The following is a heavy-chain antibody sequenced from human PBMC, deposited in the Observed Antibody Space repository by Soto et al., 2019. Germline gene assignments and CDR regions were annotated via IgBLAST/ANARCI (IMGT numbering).Heavy chain of an antibody. J-gene: IGHJ4*02. CDR2: ISYDASKK. D-gene: IGHD1-7*01. CDR1: GFNFRRYG. V-gene: IGHV3-30*18. Sequence: GGSLRLSCASSGFNFRRYGRRWIRQSPGKGLEWVARISYDASKKYDAEFVKVRVTISRDDPDYTRYLQMDSLRAEDTAVFYCAKEYLELNFDYWGQGTLVTVSS. CDR3: AKEYLELNFDY.